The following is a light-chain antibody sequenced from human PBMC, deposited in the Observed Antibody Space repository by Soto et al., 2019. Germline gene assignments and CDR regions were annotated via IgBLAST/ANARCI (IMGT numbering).Light chain of an antibody. Sequence: EIVLTQSPGTLSLSPGEGATLSCRASQTVNSRYLAWYQQKPGQAPRLIIYGASSRATGIADRFSGSGSGKDFTLSIRRLEAEDFAMYYCQQYGNSLWTFGQGTKVEI. J-gene: IGKJ1*01. CDR3: QQYGNSLWT. V-gene: IGKV3-20*01. CDR2: GAS. CDR1: QTVNSRY.